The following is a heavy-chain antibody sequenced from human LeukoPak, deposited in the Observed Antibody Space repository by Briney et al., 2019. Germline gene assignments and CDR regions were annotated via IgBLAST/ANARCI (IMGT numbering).Heavy chain of an antibody. CDR2: INRSGST. D-gene: IGHD6-13*01. V-gene: IGHV4-34*01. CDR1: GGSFSGYY. CDR3: AGACIAAAGKNFDY. J-gene: IGHJ4*02. Sequence: SETLSLTCAVYGGSFSGYYWSWIRQPPGKGLEWIGEINRSGSTNYNPSLKSRVTISVDTSKNQFSLKLSSVTAADTAVYYCAGACIAAAGKNFDYWGQGTLVTVSS.